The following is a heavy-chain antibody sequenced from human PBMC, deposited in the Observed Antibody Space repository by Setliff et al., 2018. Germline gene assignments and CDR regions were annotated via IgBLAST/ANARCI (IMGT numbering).Heavy chain of an antibody. CDR2: IFPADSDT. CDR1: GYRFTSYW. CDR3: AKDYANPEGYFQH. Sequence: GESLKISCKGSGYRFTSYWIGWVRQMPGKGLEWIGIIFPADSDTKYSPSFRGQVTISADKSVSTAYLQWNSLRAEDTALYYCAKDYANPEGYFQHWGQGTLVTVSS. D-gene: IGHD3-16*01. J-gene: IGHJ1*01. V-gene: IGHV5-51*01.